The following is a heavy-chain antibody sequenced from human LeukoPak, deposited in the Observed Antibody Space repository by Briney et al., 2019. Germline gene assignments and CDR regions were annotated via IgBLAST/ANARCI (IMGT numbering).Heavy chain of an antibody. CDR1: GGSITSGSYY. CDR2: IYYSGST. D-gene: IGHD6-13*01. Sequence: SETLSLTCTVSGGSITSGSYYWGWIRQPPGKGLEWIGSIYYSGSTYYNPPLKSRVSISVDTSKSQFSLKLSSVTAADTALHYCARRYSLPGYSSTGDYAFDIWCQGTMVTVS. J-gene: IGHJ3*02. V-gene: IGHV4-39*01. CDR3: ARRYSLPGYSSTGDYAFDI.